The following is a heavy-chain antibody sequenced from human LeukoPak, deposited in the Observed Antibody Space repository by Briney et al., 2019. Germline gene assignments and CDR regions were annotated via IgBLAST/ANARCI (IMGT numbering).Heavy chain of an antibody. D-gene: IGHD3-22*01. J-gene: IGHJ4*02. CDR3: ARGHDSSGYYFDY. Sequence: SETLSLTCAVYGGSFSGYYWSWTRQPPGKGLEWIGEINHSGSTNYNPSLKSRVTISVDTSKNQFSLKLSSVTAADTAVYYCARGHDSSGYYFDYWGQGTLVTVSS. CDR2: INHSGST. V-gene: IGHV4-34*01. CDR1: GGSFSGYY.